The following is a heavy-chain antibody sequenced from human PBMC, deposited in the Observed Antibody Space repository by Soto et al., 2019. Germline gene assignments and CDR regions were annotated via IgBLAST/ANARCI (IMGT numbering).Heavy chain of an antibody. Sequence: GGSLRLCCAASGFTFSSYAMSWVLQAPGKGLEWVSAISGSGGSTYYADSVKGRFTISRDNSKNTLYLQMNSLRAEDTAVYYCARGYCSSTRCGMDVWGQGTTVTVSS. V-gene: IGHV3-23*01. D-gene: IGHD2-2*01. J-gene: IGHJ6*02. CDR2: ISGSGGST. CDR1: GFTFSSYA. CDR3: ARGYCSSTRCGMDV.